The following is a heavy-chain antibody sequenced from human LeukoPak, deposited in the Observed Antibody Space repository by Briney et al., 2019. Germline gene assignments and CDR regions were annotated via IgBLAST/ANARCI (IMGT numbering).Heavy chain of an antibody. Sequence: PGGSLRLSCAASGFTFSSYWMHWVRQAPGKGLVWVSRINSDGSSTSYADSVKGRFTISRDNAKNTLYLQMNSLRAEDTAVYYCAKDQACSSTSCYSLADYWGQGTLVTVSS. CDR2: INSDGSST. CDR1: GFTFSSYW. J-gene: IGHJ4*02. D-gene: IGHD2-2*01. V-gene: IGHV3-74*01. CDR3: AKDQACSSTSCYSLADY.